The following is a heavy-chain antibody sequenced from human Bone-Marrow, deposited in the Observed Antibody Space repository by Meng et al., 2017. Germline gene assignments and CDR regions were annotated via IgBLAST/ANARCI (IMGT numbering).Heavy chain of an antibody. D-gene: IGHD6-19*01. CDR1: GGSISSYY. J-gene: IGHJ6*02. CDR3: ARESVAGFYYYGMDV. Sequence: SETLSLTCTVSGGSISSYYWSWIRQPPGKGLEWIGYIYYSGSTNYNPSLKSRVTISVDTSKNQFSLKLRSVTAADTAVYYCARESVAGFYYYGMDVWGQGTLVTVSS. V-gene: IGHV4-59*01. CDR2: IYYSGST.